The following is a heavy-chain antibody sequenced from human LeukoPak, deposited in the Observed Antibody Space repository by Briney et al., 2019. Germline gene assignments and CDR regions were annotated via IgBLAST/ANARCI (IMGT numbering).Heavy chain of an antibody. CDR1: EFTFSDYY. V-gene: IGHV4-39*01. D-gene: IGHD3-10*01. Sequence: PGGSLRLSCAASEFTFSDYYMSWIRQAPGKGLEWIGSIYYSGSTYYNPSLKSRVTISVDTSKNQFSLKLSSVTAADTAVYYCARLFYSGSGSYAMDVWGKGTTVTMSS. CDR2: IYYSGST. J-gene: IGHJ6*03. CDR3: ARLFYSGSGSYAMDV.